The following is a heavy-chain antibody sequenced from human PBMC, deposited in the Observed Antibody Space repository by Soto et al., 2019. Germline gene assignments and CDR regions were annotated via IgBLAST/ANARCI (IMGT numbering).Heavy chain of an antibody. CDR1: GFTFSNYA. Sequence: PGGSLRLSCEASGFTFSNYAMAWVRQTPGEGPEWVSTIGGGDDIFYAESVKGRSIISGDDSRSTMYLQMDNLRVEDTAIYFCAKDSISYNGIYDAFDVWGQGTVVTVSS. V-gene: IGHV3-23*01. CDR2: IGGGDDI. D-gene: IGHD3-3*02. CDR3: AKDSISYNGIYDAFDV. J-gene: IGHJ3*01.